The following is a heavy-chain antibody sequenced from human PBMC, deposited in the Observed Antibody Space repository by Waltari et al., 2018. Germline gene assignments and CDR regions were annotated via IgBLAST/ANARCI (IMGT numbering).Heavy chain of an antibody. J-gene: IGHJ5*02. CDR1: GGSISSSSSH. CDR3: ARQKERYFDWFDP. V-gene: IGHV4-39*01. D-gene: IGHD3-9*01. CDR2: IYYSGST. Sequence: QLQLQESGPGLVKPSETLSLTCTVPGGSISSSSSHLGWIRQPPGKGLEWIGSIYYSGSTYYNPSLKSRVTISVDTSKNQFSLKLSSVTAADTAVYYCARQKERYFDWFDPWGQGTLVTVSS.